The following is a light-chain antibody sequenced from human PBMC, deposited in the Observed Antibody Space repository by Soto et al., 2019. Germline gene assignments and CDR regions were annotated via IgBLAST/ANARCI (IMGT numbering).Light chain of an antibody. Sequence: QSALTQPASVSGSPGQSITISCTGTSSDVGGYNYVSWYQQHPGKAPKLMIYEVSNRPSGVSNRFSGSKSGNTASLTISGLRAEDEAEYYCSSYTSSSTRVFGTGTKLTVL. CDR3: SSYTSSSTRV. J-gene: IGLJ1*01. V-gene: IGLV2-14*01. CDR2: EVS. CDR1: SSDVGGYNY.